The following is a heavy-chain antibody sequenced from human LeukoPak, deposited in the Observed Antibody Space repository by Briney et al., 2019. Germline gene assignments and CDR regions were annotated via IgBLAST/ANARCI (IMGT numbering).Heavy chain of an antibody. CDR3: ARGGSSNRNWFDP. CDR1: GYTFTSNY. D-gene: IGHD6-13*01. V-gene: IGHV1-46*01. J-gene: IGHJ5*02. Sequence: ASVKVSCKAFGYTFTSNYMHWVRQAPGQGPEWMGVISPSGGSTTYAQKFQGRVTLTRDMSTSTDYLELSSLRSEDTAVYYCARGGSSNRNWFDPWGQGTLVTVSS. CDR2: ISPSGGST.